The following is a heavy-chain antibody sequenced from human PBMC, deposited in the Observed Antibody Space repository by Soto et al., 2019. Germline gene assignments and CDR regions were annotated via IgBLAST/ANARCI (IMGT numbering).Heavy chain of an antibody. CDR3: ARDREYYYDSSGNYYYNYGMDV. V-gene: IGHV1-18*04. CDR2: ISGYNGNT. D-gene: IGHD3-22*01. J-gene: IGHJ6*02. CDR1: GYTFTNYG. Sequence: QVQLVESGAEVKKPGASVKVSCKASGYTFTNYGISWVRQAPGQGLEWMGWISGYNGNTKYAQKFQGRVTMTTDTPTNTASMDLRSLRSDDTAVYYWARDREYYYDSSGNYYYNYGMDVWGQGTTVTVS.